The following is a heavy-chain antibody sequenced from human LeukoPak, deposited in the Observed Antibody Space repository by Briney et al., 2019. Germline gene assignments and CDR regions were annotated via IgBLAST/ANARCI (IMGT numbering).Heavy chain of an antibody. CDR3: ARGGHYDSSGYYY. CDR2: IRYDGSNK. Sequence: HPGGSLRLSCAASGFTFSSYGMHWVRQAPGKGLEWVAFIRYDGSNKYYADSVKGRFTISRDNSKNTLYLQMNSLRAEDTAVYYCARGGHYDSSGYYYWGQGTLVTVSS. CDR1: GFTFSSYG. D-gene: IGHD3-22*01. V-gene: IGHV3-30*02. J-gene: IGHJ4*02.